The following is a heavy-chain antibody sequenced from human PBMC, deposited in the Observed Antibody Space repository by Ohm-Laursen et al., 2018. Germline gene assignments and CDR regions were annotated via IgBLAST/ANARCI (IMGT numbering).Heavy chain of an antibody. V-gene: IGHV3-43D*04. CDR1: GFNFDDYA. D-gene: IGHD4-23*01. CDR3: AREYYGGFLYYYGMDV. Sequence: GSLRLSCTASGFNFDDYAMHWVRQAPGKGLEWVSLISWDGGSTYYADSVKGRFTISRDNSKRSLYLQMNSLRAEDTAVYYCAREYYGGFLYYYGMDVWGQGTTVTVSS. J-gene: IGHJ6*02. CDR2: ISWDGGST.